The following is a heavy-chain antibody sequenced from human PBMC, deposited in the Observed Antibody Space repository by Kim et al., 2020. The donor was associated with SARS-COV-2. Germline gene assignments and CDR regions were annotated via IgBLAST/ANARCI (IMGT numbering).Heavy chain of an antibody. D-gene: IGHD2-2*01. CDR1: GYTFTSYA. CDR3: ARSPSIVVVPAAINVLLLYYYYMDV. V-gene: IGHV1-3*01. J-gene: IGHJ6*03. Sequence: ASVKVSCKASGYTFTSYAMHWVRQAPGQRLEWMGWINAGNGNTKYSQKFQGRVTITRDTSASTAYMELSSLRSEDTAVYYCARSPSIVVVPAAINVLLLYYYYMDVWGKGTTVTVSS. CDR2: INAGNGNT.